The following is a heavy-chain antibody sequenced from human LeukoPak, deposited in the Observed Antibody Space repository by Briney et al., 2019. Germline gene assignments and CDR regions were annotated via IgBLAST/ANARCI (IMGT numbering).Heavy chain of an antibody. V-gene: IGHV3-7*05. CDR3: ARRRGDV. CDR1: GEKFTNYA. CDR2: LNQDGSEK. Sequence: ASVKVSCKASGEKFTNYAISWVRQAPGKGLEWVAILNQDGSEKYYVDSVKGRFTISRDNAENSLYLQMNSLRVEDTAIYYCARRRGDVWGQGTTVTVSS. J-gene: IGHJ6*02.